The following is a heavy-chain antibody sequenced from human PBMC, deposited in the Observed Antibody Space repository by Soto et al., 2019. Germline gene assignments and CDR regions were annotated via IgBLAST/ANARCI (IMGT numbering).Heavy chain of an antibody. CDR3: AKSVCA. CDR2: IYYSGST. V-gene: IGHV4-31*03. Sequence: PSGTPSLTCTVSGGSLSSGGYYWSWILQQPGKGLEWIGYIYYSGSTYYNPSLKSRVTISVDTPKNQFSLKLSSVTAADTAVDYCAKSVCAWGRRSLVTVSS. J-gene: IGHJ5*01. CDR1: GGSLSSGGYY.